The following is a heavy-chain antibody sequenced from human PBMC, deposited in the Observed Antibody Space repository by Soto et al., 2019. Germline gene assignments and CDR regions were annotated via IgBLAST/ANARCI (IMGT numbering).Heavy chain of an antibody. CDR3: ARHAMAAVSP. CDR2: IFNNGST. D-gene: IGHD6-19*01. CDR1: GGSISSSSYY. Sequence: ASETLSVTCTVSGGSISSSSYYWGWIRQPPGKGLEWIGSIFNNGSTHHNPSLKSRVTISVDTSKNQFSLKLSSVTAADTAVYYFARHAMAAVSPWGRGTLVTVSS. J-gene: IGHJ4*02. V-gene: IGHV4-39*01.